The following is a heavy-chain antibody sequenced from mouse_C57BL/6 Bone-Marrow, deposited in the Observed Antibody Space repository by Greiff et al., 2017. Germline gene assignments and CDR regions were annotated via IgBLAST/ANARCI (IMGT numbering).Heavy chain of an antibody. CDR1: GFNIKDYY. D-gene: IGHD2-2*01. CDR2: IDPEDGDT. V-gene: IGHV14-1*01. CDR3: PKYGFEYWYVDV. J-gene: IGHJ1*03. Sequence: EVQLQQSGAELVRPGASVKLSCTASGFNIKDYYMHWVKQRPEQGLEWIGRIDPEDGDTEYAPKFQGKATMTADTSSNTAYLQLSSLTSEDPAVYCCPKYGFEYWYVDVWGTGTTVTVSS.